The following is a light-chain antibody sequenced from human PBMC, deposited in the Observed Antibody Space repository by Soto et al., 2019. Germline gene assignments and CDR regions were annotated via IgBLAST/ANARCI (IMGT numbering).Light chain of an antibody. J-gene: IGLJ3*02. V-gene: IGLV1-47*01. CDR2: RKN. Sequence: QSVLTQPPSASGTPGQRVTISCSGSSSNLGSNYVYWFQQLPGTAPKVLIFRKNQRPSGVPDRFSGARSGASASLAISGLGSGDDAEYDGAACFDNLGGRVFGGGTKLTVL. CDR1: SSNLGSNY. CDR3: AACFDNLGGRV.